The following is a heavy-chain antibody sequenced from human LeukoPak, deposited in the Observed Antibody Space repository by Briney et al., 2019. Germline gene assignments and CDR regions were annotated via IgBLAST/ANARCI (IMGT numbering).Heavy chain of an antibody. CDR1: GFTFSSYS. J-gene: IGHJ4*02. Sequence: GGSLRLSCAASGFTFSSYSMNWVRQAPGKGLEWVSYIGTGSNAIYYADSVKGRFTISRDNAKNSLYLQMNSLRAEDTAVYFCAKGIPGTTGLDYWGQGTLVTVSS. CDR3: AKGIPGTTGLDY. V-gene: IGHV3-48*01. CDR2: IGTGSNAI. D-gene: IGHD1-20*01.